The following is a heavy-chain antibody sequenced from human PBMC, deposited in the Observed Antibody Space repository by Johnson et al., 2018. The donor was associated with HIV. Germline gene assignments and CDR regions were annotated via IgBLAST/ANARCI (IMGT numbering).Heavy chain of an antibody. D-gene: IGHD3-22*01. J-gene: IGHJ3*02. CDR1: GFTFSNYG. CDR3: ARVVVITYHDAFDI. V-gene: IGHV3-33*01. Sequence: VQLVESGGGVVQPGRSLRLSCAASGFTFSNYGMHWVRQTPGKGLEWVAVIWYDGSNKYYADSVKGRFTISRDNSKNTLHLQMNSLKAEDTAVYYCARVVVITYHDAFDIWGQGTMVTVSS. CDR2: IWYDGSNK.